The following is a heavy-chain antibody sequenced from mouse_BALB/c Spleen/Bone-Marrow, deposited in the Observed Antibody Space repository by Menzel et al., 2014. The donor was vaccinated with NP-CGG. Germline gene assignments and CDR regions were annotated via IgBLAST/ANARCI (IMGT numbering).Heavy chain of an antibody. Sequence: DVHLVESGGGLVQPGGSLRLSCTTSGFTFTDYYMSWVRQPPGKALEWLGFIRNKANGYTTEYSASVKGRFTISRDNSQSILYLQMNTLRAEDSATYYRARDRGLTYFDYWGQGTTLTVSS. D-gene: IGHD2-4*01. V-gene: IGHV7-3*02. J-gene: IGHJ2*01. CDR1: GFTFTDYY. CDR2: IRNKANGYTT. CDR3: ARDRGLTYFDY.